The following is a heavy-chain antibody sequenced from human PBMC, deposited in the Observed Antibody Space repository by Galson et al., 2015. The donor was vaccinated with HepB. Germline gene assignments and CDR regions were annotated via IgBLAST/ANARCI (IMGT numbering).Heavy chain of an antibody. J-gene: IGHJ4*02. CDR1: GFTFSSYA. D-gene: IGHD3-3*01. CDR3: ARGNDFWSGYLVN. V-gene: IGHV3-30*04. CDR2: ISYDGSNK. Sequence: SLRLSCAASGFTFSSYAMHWVRQAPGKGLEWVAVISYDGSNKYYADSVKGRFTISRDNSKNTLYLQMSSLRAEDTAVYYCARGNDFWSGYLVNWGQGTLVTVSS.